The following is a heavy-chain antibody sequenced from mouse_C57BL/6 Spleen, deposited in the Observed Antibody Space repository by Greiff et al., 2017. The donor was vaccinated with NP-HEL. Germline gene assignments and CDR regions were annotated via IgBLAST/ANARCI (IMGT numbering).Heavy chain of an antibody. CDR1: GYAFSSSW. CDR2: IYPGDGDT. J-gene: IGHJ1*03. V-gene: IGHV1-82*01. D-gene: IGHD1-1*01. Sequence: MQLQQSGPELVKPGASVKISCKASGYAFSSSWMNWVKQRPGKGLEWIGRIYPGDGDTNYNGKFKGKATLTADKSSSTAYMQLSSLTSEDSAVYFCARERITTVVATDWYFDVWGTGTTVTVSS. CDR3: ARERITTVVATDWYFDV.